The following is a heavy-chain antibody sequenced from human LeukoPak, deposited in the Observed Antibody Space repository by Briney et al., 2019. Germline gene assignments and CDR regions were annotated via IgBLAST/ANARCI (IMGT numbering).Heavy chain of an antibody. D-gene: IGHD6-6*01. CDR3: ARGGIAARRNFYYYYYMDV. CDR1: GYTFTGYY. Sequence: EASVKVSCKASGYTFTGYYMHWVRQAPGQGLEWMGWINPNSGGTNYAQKFQGRVTMTRDTSISTAYMELSRLRSDDTAVYYCARGGIAARRNFYYYYYMDVWGKGTTVTVSS. J-gene: IGHJ6*03. CDR2: INPNSGGT. V-gene: IGHV1-2*02.